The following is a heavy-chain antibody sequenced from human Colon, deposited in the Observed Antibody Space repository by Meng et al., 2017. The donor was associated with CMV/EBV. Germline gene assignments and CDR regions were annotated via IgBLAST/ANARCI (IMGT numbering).Heavy chain of an antibody. D-gene: IGHD1-26*01. J-gene: IGHJ1*01. V-gene: IGHV6-1*01. CDR2: TFYRSKWYN. CDR1: GDSVSSNTAA. CDR3: ARDLSGTYFH. Sequence: SCGISGDSVSSNTAAWNWIRQSPSRGLEWLGRTFYRSKWYNDYGPSVKGRVTINPDTSKNQFSLHLNSVTPEDTAVYYCARDLSGTYFHWGQGTLVTSPQ.